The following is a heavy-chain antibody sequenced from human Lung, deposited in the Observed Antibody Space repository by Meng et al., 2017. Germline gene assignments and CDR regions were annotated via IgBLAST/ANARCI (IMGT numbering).Heavy chain of an antibody. Sequence: QVGLVQTVAEVTKPGASVKVSCKASGYTFPDYWLHWVRRAPGQGLEWMGRINPKSGDTHYAQRFQGRVTMTGDTSISTAYMELSGLRSDDTAMYYCARDEDISAAGKLFGDYWGQGTLVTVSS. CDR1: GYTFPDYW. CDR2: INPKSGDT. D-gene: IGHD6-13*01. V-gene: IGHV1-2*06. CDR3: ARDEDISAAGKLFGDY. J-gene: IGHJ4*02.